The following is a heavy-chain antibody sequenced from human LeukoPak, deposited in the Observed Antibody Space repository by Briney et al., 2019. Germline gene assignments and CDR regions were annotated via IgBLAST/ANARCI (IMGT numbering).Heavy chain of an antibody. J-gene: IGHJ4*02. Sequence: GGSLRLSCAASGFTVSSNYMSWVRQAPGKGLEWVSVIYSGGSTYYADSVKGRFTISRDNSKNTLYLQMNSLKTEDTAVYYCTTDHPDYYYDSSGYYPRQFDYWGQGTLVTVSS. CDR3: TTDHPDYYYDSSGYYPRQFDY. CDR1: GFTVSSNY. V-gene: IGHV3-66*01. D-gene: IGHD3-22*01. CDR2: IYSGGST.